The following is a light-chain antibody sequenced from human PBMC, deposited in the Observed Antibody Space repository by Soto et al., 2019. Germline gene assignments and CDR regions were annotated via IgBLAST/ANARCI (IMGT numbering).Light chain of an antibody. V-gene: IGKV1D-12*01. Sequence: DIQMNQSTSSVSASVGDRVTITFRASQGITNRLAWYQQKPGKAPKLLIYEASSLQSGVPSRISGSGSGTDFTLTISSLQPEDFATYYCQQANSFPITFGQGTRLEIK. J-gene: IGKJ5*01. CDR3: QQANSFPIT. CDR2: EAS. CDR1: QGITNR.